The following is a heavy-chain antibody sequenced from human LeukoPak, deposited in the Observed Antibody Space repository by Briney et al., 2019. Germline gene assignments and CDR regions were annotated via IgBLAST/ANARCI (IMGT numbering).Heavy chain of an antibody. CDR2: INHSGGT. Sequence: SETLSLTCAVYGGSFSGYYWSWIRQPPGKGLEWIGEINHSGGTNYNPSLKSRVTISVDTSKNQFSLKLSSVTAADTAVYYCARSVLYFSYYFDYWGQGTLVTVSS. V-gene: IGHV4-34*01. CDR1: GGSFSGYY. D-gene: IGHD2-8*01. J-gene: IGHJ4*02. CDR3: ARSVLYFSYYFDY.